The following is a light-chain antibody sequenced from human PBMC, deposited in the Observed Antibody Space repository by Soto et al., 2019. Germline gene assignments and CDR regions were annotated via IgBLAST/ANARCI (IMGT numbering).Light chain of an antibody. J-gene: IGKJ1*01. V-gene: IGKV3-20*01. CDR2: DAS. Sequence: IVLTQSPDTLSLSPGEGATLSCRASQSVSSNYLAWYQQKLGQAPRLLIYDASRRATGIPDRFSGSGSGTDFTLTISRLEPEDFVAYYCQQYGRSPTFGQGTKVDIK. CDR3: QQYGRSPT. CDR1: QSVSSNY.